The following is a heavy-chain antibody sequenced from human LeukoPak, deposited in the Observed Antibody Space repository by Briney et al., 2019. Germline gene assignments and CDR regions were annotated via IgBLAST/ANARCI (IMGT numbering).Heavy chain of an antibody. CDR2: INTDGSST. CDR3: ASDLGAAGTARDAFDI. J-gene: IGHJ3*02. Sequence: GGSLRLSCAASGFTFSSYWMHWVRQAPGKGLVWVSRINTDGSSTSYADSVKGRFTISRDNAKNTPYLQMNSLRAEDTAVYYCASDLGAAGTARDAFDIWGQGTMVTVSS. V-gene: IGHV3-74*01. D-gene: IGHD6-13*01. CDR1: GFTFSSYW.